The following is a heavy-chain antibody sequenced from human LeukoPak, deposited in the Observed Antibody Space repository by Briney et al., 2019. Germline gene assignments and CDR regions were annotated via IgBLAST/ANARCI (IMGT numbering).Heavy chain of an antibody. CDR2: IYYSGST. CDR3: ARDRGRVAGQDY. Sequence: PSETLSLTCTVSGGSISSYYWSWIRQPPGKGLEWIGYIYYSGSTNYNPSLKSRVTISVDTSKNQFSLKLTSVTAADTAVYYCARDRGRVAGQDYWGQGTLVTVSS. J-gene: IGHJ4*02. D-gene: IGHD2-15*01. CDR1: GGSISSYY. V-gene: IGHV4-59*12.